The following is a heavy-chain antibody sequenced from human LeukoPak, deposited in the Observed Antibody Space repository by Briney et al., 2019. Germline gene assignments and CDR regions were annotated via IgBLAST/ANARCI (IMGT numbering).Heavy chain of an antibody. Sequence: PGRSLRLSCAASGFTFSSYAMHWVRQAPGKGLEWVAVISYDGSNKYYADSVKGRFTISRDNSKNTLYLQMNSLRAEDTAVYYCATWAQSLRYFDWLSDAFDIRGQGTMVTVSS. V-gene: IGHV3-30-3*01. CDR1: GFTFSSYA. CDR3: ATWAQSLRYFDWLSDAFDI. D-gene: IGHD3-9*01. J-gene: IGHJ3*02. CDR2: ISYDGSNK.